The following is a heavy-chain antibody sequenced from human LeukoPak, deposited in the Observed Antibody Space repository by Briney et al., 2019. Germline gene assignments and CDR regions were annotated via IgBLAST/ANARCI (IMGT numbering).Heavy chain of an antibody. CDR3: AREGTGTTPFDY. CDR2: MNPNSGNT. Sequence: ASVKVSCKASGYTFTSYDINWVRQATGQGLEWMGWMNPNSGNTGYAQKFQGRVTITRNTSISTAYMELSSLRSEDTAVYYCAREGTGTTPFDYWGQGTLVTVSS. V-gene: IGHV1-8*03. J-gene: IGHJ4*02. D-gene: IGHD1-14*01. CDR1: GYTFTSYD.